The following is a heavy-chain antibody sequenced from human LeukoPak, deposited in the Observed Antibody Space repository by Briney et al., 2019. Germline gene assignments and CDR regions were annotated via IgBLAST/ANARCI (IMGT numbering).Heavy chain of an antibody. V-gene: IGHV1-2*02. D-gene: IGHD2-15*01. CDR1: GYTFTGYY. CDR3: ARDQCSSGSCYQFDY. CDR2: INPNSGGT. Sequence: ASVKVSCKASGYTFTGYYMHWVRQAPGQGLEWMGWINPNSGGTNYAQKFQGRVTMTRDTSISTAYMELSRLRSDDTAVYYCARDQCSSGSCYQFDYWGQGTLVTVSS. J-gene: IGHJ4*02.